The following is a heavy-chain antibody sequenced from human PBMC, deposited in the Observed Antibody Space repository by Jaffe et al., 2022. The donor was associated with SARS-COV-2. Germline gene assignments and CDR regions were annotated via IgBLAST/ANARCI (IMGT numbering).Heavy chain of an antibody. CDR2: IHVSDST. V-gene: IGHV4-61*02. D-gene: IGHD3-10*01. CDR3: ARSSSFHSFGVDV. J-gene: IGHJ6*02. CDR1: GGSITSASHH. Sequence: QVQLQESGPGLVKPLETLSLTCSVTGGSITSASHHWTWIRQTAGKGLEWIGRIHVSDSTNYNTSLKRRVTVSLDTSKNQFSLKLRSVTAADAAVYYCARSSSFHSFGVDVWGQGTAVTVSS.